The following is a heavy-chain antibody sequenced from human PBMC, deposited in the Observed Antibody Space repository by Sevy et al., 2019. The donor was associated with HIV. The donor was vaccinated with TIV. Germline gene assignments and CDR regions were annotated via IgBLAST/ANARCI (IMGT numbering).Heavy chain of an antibody. D-gene: IGHD6-13*01. CDR1: GGSITSRSYY. Sequence: SETLSLICTVSGGSITSRSYYWGWIRQSPGKGLEWIGSIYYSGSNNQNPSLTSRVTMSVDMSKNQFSLKLSSVTAADTAVYYCVRQVLAPAGRGYWFDPWGQRTLVTVSS. CDR3: VRQVLAPAGRGYWFDP. V-gene: IGHV4-39*01. CDR2: IYYSGSN. J-gene: IGHJ5*02.